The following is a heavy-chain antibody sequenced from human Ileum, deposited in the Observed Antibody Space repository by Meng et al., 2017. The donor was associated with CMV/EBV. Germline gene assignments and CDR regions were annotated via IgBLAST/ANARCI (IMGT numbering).Heavy chain of an antibody. Sequence: QEPLQQWGAGLLKPSETLSLTCAVYGGSLSDYYWSWIRQPPGKGLEWIGEISHSGITNYNPSLKSRVTISIDTSKKQSSLKLSSVTAADTAVYYCARSRVYWYFDLWGRGTLVTVSS. J-gene: IGHJ2*01. V-gene: IGHV4-34*01. CDR1: GGSLSDYY. CDR2: ISHSGIT. CDR3: ARSRVYWYFDL.